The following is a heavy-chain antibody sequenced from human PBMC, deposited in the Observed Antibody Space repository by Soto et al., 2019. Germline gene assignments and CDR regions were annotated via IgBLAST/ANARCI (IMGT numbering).Heavy chain of an antibody. CDR2: INHSGST. CDR1: GGSFSGYY. D-gene: IGHD3-16*02. V-gene: IGHV4-34*01. J-gene: IGHJ4*02. Sequence: PSETLSLTCAVYGGSFSGYYWSWIRQPPGKGLEWIGEINHSGSTNYNPSLKSRVTISVDTSKNQFSLKLSSVTAADTAVYYCERGKLSVYVRGSYRYHFDYWGQGTVVTVSS. CDR3: ERGKLSVYVRGSYRYHFDY.